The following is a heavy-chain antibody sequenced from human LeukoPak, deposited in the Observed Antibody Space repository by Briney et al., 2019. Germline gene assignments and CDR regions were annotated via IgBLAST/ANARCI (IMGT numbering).Heavy chain of an antibody. J-gene: IGHJ2*01. CDR2: ISCSGGST. Sequence: GGSLRLSGATSGFTFSSYAMSWVRQAPGKGLEWVSAISCSGGSTYYADSVKGRFTISRDNSKNTLYLQMNSLRAEDTAVYYCAKDRAPYGSGGGEDYFDLWGRGTLVTVSS. CDR1: GFTFSSYA. V-gene: IGHV3-23*01. CDR3: AKDRAPYGSGGGEDYFDL. D-gene: IGHD3-10*01.